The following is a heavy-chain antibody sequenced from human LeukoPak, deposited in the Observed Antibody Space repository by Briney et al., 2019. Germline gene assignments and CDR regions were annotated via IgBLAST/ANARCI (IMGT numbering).Heavy chain of an antibody. V-gene: IGHV1-2*02. CDR2: INPNSGGT. J-gene: IGHJ5*02. Sequence: ASEKVSCKASGYTFTSYGISWVRQAPGQGLEWMGWINPNSGGTNYAQKFQGRVTMTRDTSISTAYMELSRLRSDDTAVYYCARGSSSWNPRNWFDPWGQGTLVTVSS. CDR3: ARGSSSWNPRNWFDP. CDR1: GYTFTSYG. D-gene: IGHD6-13*01.